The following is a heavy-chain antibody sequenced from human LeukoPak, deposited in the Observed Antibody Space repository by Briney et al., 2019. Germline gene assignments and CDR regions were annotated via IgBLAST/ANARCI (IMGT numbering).Heavy chain of an antibody. V-gene: IGHV4-59*01. J-gene: IGHJ4*02. Sequence: PSETLSLTCTVSGGSISSYYWSWIRQPPGKGLEWIGCIYYSGSTNYNPSLKSRVTISLDTSKNHFSLKLTSVTAADTAVYYCARGDFWSGFDYWGEGTLVTVS. CDR2: IYYSGST. CDR1: GGSISSYY. CDR3: ARGDFWSGFDY. D-gene: IGHD3-3*01.